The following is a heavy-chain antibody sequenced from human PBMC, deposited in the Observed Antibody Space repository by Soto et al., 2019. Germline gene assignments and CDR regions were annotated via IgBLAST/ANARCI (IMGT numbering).Heavy chain of an antibody. J-gene: IGHJ3*02. D-gene: IGHD3-22*01. V-gene: IGHV3-48*03. CDR1: GLTFSSYE. CDR2: ISSSGSTI. CDR3: ARGSDYYDSSGYYWGPDDAFDI. Sequence: GGSLRLSCVASGLTFSSYEMNWVRQAPGKGLEWVSYISSSGSTIYYADSVKGRFTISRDNAKNSLYLQMNSLRAEDTAVYYCARGSDYYDSSGYYWGPDDAFDIWGQGTMVTVSS.